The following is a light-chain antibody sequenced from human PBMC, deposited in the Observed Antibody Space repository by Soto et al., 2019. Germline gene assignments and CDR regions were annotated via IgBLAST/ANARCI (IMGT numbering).Light chain of an antibody. CDR2: DNT. CDR3: QSYDSGLSGHWV. CDR1: SSNLGAGYD. V-gene: IGLV1-40*01. J-gene: IGLJ3*02. Sequence: QSVLTQPPSMSGAPGQRVTMSCTGSSSNLGAGYDVHWYQRLPGAAPKLLIYDNTHRPSGVPNRFSGSKSGTSASLAITGLPAEDEADYYCQSYDSGLSGHWVFGGGTKVTVL.